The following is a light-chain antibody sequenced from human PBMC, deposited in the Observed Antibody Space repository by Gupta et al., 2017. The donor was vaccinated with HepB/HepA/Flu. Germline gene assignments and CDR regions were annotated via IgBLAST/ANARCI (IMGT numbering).Light chain of an antibody. Sequence: DIQMTQSPSTLSASVGDRVTITCRASQSISTWLAWYQQKPGKAPKLLIYKASSLESGVPSRFSGSGSGTEFTLTISSLQPYDFATYYCQQYNNYLFTFGPGTKVDIK. CDR2: KAS. CDR1: QSISTW. CDR3: QQYNNYLFT. V-gene: IGKV1-5*03. J-gene: IGKJ3*01.